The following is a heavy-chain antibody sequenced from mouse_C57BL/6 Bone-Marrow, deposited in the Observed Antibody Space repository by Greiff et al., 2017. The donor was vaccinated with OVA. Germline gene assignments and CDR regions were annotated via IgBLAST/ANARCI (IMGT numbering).Heavy chain of an antibody. CDR2: IYPGNSDT. CDR1: GYTFTSYW. V-gene: IGHV1-5*01. D-gene: IGHD2-3*01. CDR3: TRRLVGWLLPFDY. Sequence: VQLQQSGTVLARPGASVKMSCKTSGYTFTSYWMHWVKQRPGQGLEWIGAIYPGNSDTSYNQKFKGKAKLTAVTSASTAYMELSSLTNEDSAVYYCTRRLVGWLLPFDYWGQGTTLTVSS. J-gene: IGHJ2*01.